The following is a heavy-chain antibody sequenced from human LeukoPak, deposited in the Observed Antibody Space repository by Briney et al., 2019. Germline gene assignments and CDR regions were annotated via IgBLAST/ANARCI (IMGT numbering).Heavy chain of an antibody. J-gene: IGHJ5*02. CDR3: ATTTGGPYNWFDP. V-gene: IGHV4-4*09. Sequence: SETLSLTCTVSSGSISSYYWSWIRQPPGKGLEWIGTIYQSGSTSYNPSLKSRVTILVDTSKNQFSLKLSSVTAADTAVYYCATTTGGPYNWFDPWGQGTLVTVSS. D-gene: IGHD1-1*01. CDR1: SGSISSYY. CDR2: IYQSGST.